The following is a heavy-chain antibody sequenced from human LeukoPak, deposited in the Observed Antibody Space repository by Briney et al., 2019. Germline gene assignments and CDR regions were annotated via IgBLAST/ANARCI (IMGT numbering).Heavy chain of an antibody. J-gene: IGHJ4*02. CDR1: GGSISSYY. D-gene: IGHD6-19*01. V-gene: IGHV4-59*01. Sequence: SETLSLTCTVSGGSISSYYWSWIRQPPGKGPEWIGYISYSGSTNYNPPLKSRVTISVDTSKNQFSLKLSSVTAADTAVYYCASCSAYSSSPFDYWGQGTLVTVSS. CDR3: ASCSAYSSSPFDY. CDR2: ISYSGST.